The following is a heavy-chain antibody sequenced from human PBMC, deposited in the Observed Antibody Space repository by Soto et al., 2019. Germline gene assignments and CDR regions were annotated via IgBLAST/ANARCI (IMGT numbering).Heavy chain of an antibody. J-gene: IGHJ5*02. D-gene: IGHD2-21*02. CDR1: GGSISSYY. CDR2: IYYSGST. V-gene: IGHV4-59*01. CDR3: AREVVVVPAKVVTAIHWFDP. Sequence: SETLSLTCTVSGGSISSYYWSWIRQPPGKGLEWIGYIYYSGSTNYNPSLKSRVTISVDTSKNQFSLKLSSVTAADTAVYYCAREVVVVPAKVVTAIHWFDPWGQGTLVTVSS.